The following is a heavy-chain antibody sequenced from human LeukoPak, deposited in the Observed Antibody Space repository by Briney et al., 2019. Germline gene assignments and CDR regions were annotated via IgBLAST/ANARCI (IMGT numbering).Heavy chain of an antibody. CDR1: DASISSHF. Sequence: SETLSLTCTVSDASISSHFWSWIRKPPGQGLEWIGHFAYSGTTSYNASLKSRVTISVDTSKNQFSLTLTSVTAADTAVYYCARPHSSGWYGVYDIWGQETMVTVSS. D-gene: IGHD6-19*01. J-gene: IGHJ3*02. CDR2: FAYSGTT. CDR3: ARPHSSGWYGVYDI. V-gene: IGHV4-59*08.